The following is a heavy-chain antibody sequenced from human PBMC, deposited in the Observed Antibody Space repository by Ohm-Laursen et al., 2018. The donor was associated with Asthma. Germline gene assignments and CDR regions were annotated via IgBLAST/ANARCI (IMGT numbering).Heavy chain of an antibody. Sequence: EASVKVSCKASGGTFSSYAISWVRQAPGQGLEWMGGIIPIFGTANYAQKFQGRVTITADESTSTAYMELSSLRSEDTAVYYCARGLWFATAYYYYGMDVWGQGTTVTVSS. J-gene: IGHJ6*02. CDR3: ARGLWFATAYYYYGMDV. CDR2: IIPIFGTA. CDR1: GGTFSSYA. D-gene: IGHD3-10*01. V-gene: IGHV1-69*13.